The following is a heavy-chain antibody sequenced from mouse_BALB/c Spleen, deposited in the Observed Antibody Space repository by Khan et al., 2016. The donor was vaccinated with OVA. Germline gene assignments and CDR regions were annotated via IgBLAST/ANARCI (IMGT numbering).Heavy chain of an antibody. D-gene: IGHD1-1*02. CDR3: ARRAYYANWYFDV. V-gene: IGHV3-2*02. J-gene: IGHJ1*01. Sequence: VQLKESGPGLVKPSQSLSLTCTVTGYSITSDYAWNWIRQFPGNKLEWMGYISYSCSTSYNPSLKSRISITRDTSKNQFFLQLNSVTTGDTATYYCARRAYYANWYFDVWGAGTTVTVSS. CDR2: ISYSCST. CDR1: GYSITSDYA.